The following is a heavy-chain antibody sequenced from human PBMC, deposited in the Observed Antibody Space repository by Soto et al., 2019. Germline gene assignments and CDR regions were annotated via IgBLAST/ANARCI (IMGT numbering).Heavy chain of an antibody. CDR1: GFTFSSYS. Sequence: PGGSLRLSCAASGFTFSSYSMNWVRQAPGKGLEWVSSISSSSSYIYYADSVKGRFTISRDNAKNSLYLQMNSLRAEDTAVYYCARDAARYCSSGSCPYEYWCPGPPVTV. CDR3: ARDAARYCSSGSCPYEY. J-gene: IGHJ4*02. CDR2: ISSSSSYI. D-gene: IGHD2-15*01. V-gene: IGHV3-21*01.